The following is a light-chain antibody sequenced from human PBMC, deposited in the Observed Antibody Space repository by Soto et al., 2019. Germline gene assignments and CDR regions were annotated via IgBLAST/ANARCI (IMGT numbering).Light chain of an antibody. CDR1: QRVSSSY. V-gene: IGKV3-20*01. J-gene: IGKJ1*01. CDR2: DAS. Sequence: PGERATLSCRASQRVSSSYLAWYQQKPGQAPRLLIYDASTRATGIPDRFSGSGSGTDFTLTINRLEPEDFAVYYCQQYGDSVRTFGQGTKVEVK. CDR3: QQYGDSVRT.